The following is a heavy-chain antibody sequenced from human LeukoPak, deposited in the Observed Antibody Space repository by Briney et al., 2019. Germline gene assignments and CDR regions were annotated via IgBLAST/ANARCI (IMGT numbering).Heavy chain of an antibody. CDR2: IYYGGST. V-gene: IGHV4-39*01. CDR1: GGSISSSNYY. CDR3: ARLGGSGYWHYYYSYMDV. J-gene: IGHJ6*03. Sequence: SETLSLTCTVSGGSISSSNYYWGWIRQPPGKGLEWIGSIYYGGSTYYNPSLKSRVTISVDTSKNQFSLKLSSVTAADTAVYYCARLGGSGYWHYYYSYMDVWGKGTTVTVPS. D-gene: IGHD2-15*01.